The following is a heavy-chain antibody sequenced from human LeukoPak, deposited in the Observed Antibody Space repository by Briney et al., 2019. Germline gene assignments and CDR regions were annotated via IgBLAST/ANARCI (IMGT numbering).Heavy chain of an antibody. CDR2: IYYSGST. D-gene: IGHD6-6*01. V-gene: IGHV4-34*09. CDR1: GGSFSGYY. CDR3: ASEGIAARRIDP. J-gene: IGHJ5*02. Sequence: PSETLSLTCAVYGGSFSGYYWSWIRQPPGKGLEWIGYIYYSGSTYYNPSLKSRVTISVDTSKNQFSLKLSSVTAADTAVYYCASEGIAARRIDPWGQGTLVTVSS.